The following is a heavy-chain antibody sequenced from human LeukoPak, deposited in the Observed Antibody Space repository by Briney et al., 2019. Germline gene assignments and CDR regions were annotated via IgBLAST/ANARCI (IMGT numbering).Heavy chain of an antibody. V-gene: IGHV1-18*01. CDR2: ISAYNGNT. CDR1: GGTFSSYA. D-gene: IGHD3-9*01. J-gene: IGHJ6*03. CDR3: ARVAIDYYYYYYMDV. Sequence: ASVKVSCKASGGTFSSYAISWVRQAPGQGLEWMGWISAYNGNTNYAQKLQGRVTMTTDTSTSTAYMELRSLRSDDTAVYYCARVAIDYYYYYYMDVWGKGTTVTVSS.